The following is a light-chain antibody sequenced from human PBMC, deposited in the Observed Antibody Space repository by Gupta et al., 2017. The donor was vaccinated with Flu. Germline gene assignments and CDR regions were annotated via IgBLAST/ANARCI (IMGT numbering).Light chain of an antibody. CDR1: TLRGYF. V-gene: IGLV3-19*01. J-gene: IGLJ2*01. CDR3: NSRDNSANRL. Sequence: SSELTQDPTVSVALGQTVAITCQGDTLRGYFPNWYQQKPGQAPVLVIHGENNRASGIPDRFSGSKLGSTASLTITGAQAEDEADYYCNSRDNSANRLFGGGTKLTVL. CDR2: GEN.